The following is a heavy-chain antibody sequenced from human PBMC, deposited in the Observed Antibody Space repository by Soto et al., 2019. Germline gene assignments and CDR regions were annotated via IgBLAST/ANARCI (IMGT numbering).Heavy chain of an antibody. J-gene: IGHJ6*02. Sequence: HPGGSLRLSCAASGFTFSSYAMSWVRQAPGKGLEWVSAISGSGGSTYYADSVKGRFTISRDNSKNTLYLQMNSLRAEDTAVYYCAKVVLMVYAGVRGMDVWGQGTTVTVSS. D-gene: IGHD2-8*01. V-gene: IGHV3-23*01. CDR1: GFTFSSYA. CDR3: AKVVLMVYAGVRGMDV. CDR2: ISGSGGST.